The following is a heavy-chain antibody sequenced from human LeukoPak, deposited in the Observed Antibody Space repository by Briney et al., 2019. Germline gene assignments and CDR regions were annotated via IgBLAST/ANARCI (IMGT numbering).Heavy chain of an antibody. Sequence: SETLSLTCTVSGGSISSSSYYWGWIRQPPGKGLEWIGSIYYSGSTYYNPSLKSRVTISVDTSKNQFSLKLSSVTAADTAVYYCARVQDYDSSGYYLDFDYWGQGTLVTVSS. CDR3: ARVQDYDSSGYYLDFDY. V-gene: IGHV4-39*07. D-gene: IGHD3-22*01. CDR2: IYYSGST. CDR1: GGSISSSSYY. J-gene: IGHJ4*02.